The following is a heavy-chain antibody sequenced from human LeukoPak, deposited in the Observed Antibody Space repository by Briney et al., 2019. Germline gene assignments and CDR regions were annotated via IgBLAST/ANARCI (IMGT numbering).Heavy chain of an antibody. CDR1: GYTFTSYD. CDR2: MNPNSGGT. Sequence: GASVKVSCKASGYTFTSYDINWVRQATGQGLEWMGWMNPNSGGTNYAQKFQGRVTMTRDTSISTAYMELSRLRSDDTAVYYCARRLAAAGNWFDPWGQGTLVTVSS. D-gene: IGHD6-13*01. V-gene: IGHV1-2*02. J-gene: IGHJ5*02. CDR3: ARRLAAAGNWFDP.